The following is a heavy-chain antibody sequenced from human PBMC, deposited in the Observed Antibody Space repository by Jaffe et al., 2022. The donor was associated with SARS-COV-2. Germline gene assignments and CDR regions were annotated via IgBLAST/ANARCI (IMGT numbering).Heavy chain of an antibody. V-gene: IGHV3-9*01. CDR3: AQEVVVTAHDAFDI. CDR2: ISWNSGSI. Sequence: EVQLVESGGGLVQPGRSLRLSCAASGFTFDDYAMHWVRQAPGKGLEWVSGISWNSGSIGYADSVKGRFTISRDNAKNSLYLQMNSLRAEDTALYYCAQEVVVTAHDAFDIWGQGTMVTVSS. J-gene: IGHJ3*02. D-gene: IGHD2-21*02. CDR1: GFTFDDYA.